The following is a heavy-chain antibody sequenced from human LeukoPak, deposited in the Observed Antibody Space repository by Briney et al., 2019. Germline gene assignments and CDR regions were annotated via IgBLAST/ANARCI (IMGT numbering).Heavy chain of an antibody. D-gene: IGHD1-14*01. CDR2: IIPIFGTA. V-gene: IGHV1-69*05. CDR3: ARDGPFGTDYYYYMDV. CDR1: GGTFSSYA. J-gene: IGHJ6*03. Sequence: GASVKVSCKASGGTFSSYAISWVRQAPGQGLEWMGGIIPIFGTANYAQKFQGRVTITTDESTSTAYMELSSLRSEDTAVYYCARDGPFGTDYYYYMDVWGKGTTVTVSS.